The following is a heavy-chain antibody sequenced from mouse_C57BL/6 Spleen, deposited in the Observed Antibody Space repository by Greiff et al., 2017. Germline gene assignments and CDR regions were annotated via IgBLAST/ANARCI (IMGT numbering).Heavy chain of an antibody. CDR1: GYTFTSYT. V-gene: IGHV1-4*01. CDR2: INPSSGYT. Sequence: QVQLQQSGAELARPGASVKMSCKASGYTFTSYTMHWVKQRPVQGLEWIGYINPSSGYTKYNQKFKDKATLPADKSSSTAYMQLRSLTSEDYAVYYCAIAPQSDYFDYWGQGTSLTVSS. CDR3: AIAPQSDYFDY. D-gene: IGHD6-1*01. J-gene: IGHJ2*02.